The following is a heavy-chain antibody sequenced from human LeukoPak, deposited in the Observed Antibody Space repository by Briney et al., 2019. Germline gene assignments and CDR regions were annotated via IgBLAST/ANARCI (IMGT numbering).Heavy chain of an antibody. CDR1: GFSFSGYA. V-gene: IGHV3-23*01. CDR2: ISGSGSHT. CDR3: AKDISGYYRPFDY. D-gene: IGHD3-22*01. Sequence: GGSLRLSCAASGFSFSGYAMSWVRQAPGKGLEWVSSISGSGSHTYHADSVEGRFTISRDNSKNTLYLQMNSLGAEDTAVYYCAKDISGYYRPFDYWGQGTLVTVSS. J-gene: IGHJ4*02.